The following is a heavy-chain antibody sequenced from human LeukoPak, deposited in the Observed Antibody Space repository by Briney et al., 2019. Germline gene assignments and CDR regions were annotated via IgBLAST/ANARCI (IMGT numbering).Heavy chain of an antibody. D-gene: IGHD6-13*01. J-gene: IGHJ4*02. CDR3: AKTGYSSSCDY. CDR2: ISYDGSNK. CDR1: GFTFSSYV. Sequence: GGSLRLSCAASGFTFSSYVMHWVRQAPGKGLEWVAVISYDGSNKYYADSVKGRFTISRDNSKNTLYLQMNSLGAEDTAVYYCAKTGYSSSCDYWGQGTLVTVSS. V-gene: IGHV3-30*18.